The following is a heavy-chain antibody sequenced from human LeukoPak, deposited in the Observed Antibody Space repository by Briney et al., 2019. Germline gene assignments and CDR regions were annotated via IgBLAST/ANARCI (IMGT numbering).Heavy chain of an antibody. Sequence: SETLSLTCTVSGGSISSYYWSWIRQPAGKGLEWIGRIYTSGSTNYNPSLKSRVTMSVDTSKNQLSLKLSSVTAADTAVYYCARDSRRLSYYYGMDVWGQGTTVTVSS. V-gene: IGHV4-4*07. CDR3: ARDSRRLSYYYGMDV. CDR2: IYTSGST. J-gene: IGHJ6*02. CDR1: GGSISSYY.